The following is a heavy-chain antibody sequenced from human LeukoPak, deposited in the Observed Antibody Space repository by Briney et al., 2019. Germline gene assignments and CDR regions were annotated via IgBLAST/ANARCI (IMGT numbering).Heavy chain of an antibody. CDR1: GFSFISYG. D-gene: IGHD4-17*01. V-gene: IGHV3-30*18. Sequence: GGSLRLSCAASGFSFISYGMHWVRQAPGKGLEWVGVISDDGRSKDYADSVKGRFTISRDNSEDTLYLQMNSLRDEDTAVYYCAKRPSDYGDYVSYFDYWGQGTLVTVSS. J-gene: IGHJ4*02. CDR3: AKRPSDYGDYVSYFDY. CDR2: ISDDGRSK.